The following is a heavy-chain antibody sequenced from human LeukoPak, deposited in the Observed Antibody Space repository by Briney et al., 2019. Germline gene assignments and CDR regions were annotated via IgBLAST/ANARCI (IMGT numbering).Heavy chain of an antibody. CDR1: GYSISSGYY. CDR3: ARRGKAQDIVVVPAVYYFDY. Sequence: SETLSLTCAVSGYSISSGYYWGWTGQPPGKGLGWIGSFYHSGSTYYNPSLKSRVTISVDTSKNKFSLKLSSVTAADTAVYYCARRGKAQDIVVVPAVYYFDYWGQGTLVTVSS. V-gene: IGHV4-38-2*01. D-gene: IGHD2-2*01. CDR2: FYHSGST. J-gene: IGHJ4*02.